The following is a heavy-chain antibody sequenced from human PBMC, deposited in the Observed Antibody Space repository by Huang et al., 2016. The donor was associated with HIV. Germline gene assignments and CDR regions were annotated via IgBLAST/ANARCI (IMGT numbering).Heavy chain of an antibody. J-gene: IGHJ4*02. CDR1: GYTFSSYA. CDR2: ISGYNGNT. V-gene: IGHV1-18*01. CDR3: ARVHRYFDPRVLMPLGLFDY. D-gene: IGHD3-9*01. Sequence: QVLLVQSGPELKKPGASVRISCRASGYTFSSYAVAWVRQAPGQGLEWMGWISGYNGNTNYPQKFQGRITMTEETLTSTAYMELRGLKLDDTAVYFCARVHRYFDPRVLMPLGLFDYWGQGTRVTVSS.